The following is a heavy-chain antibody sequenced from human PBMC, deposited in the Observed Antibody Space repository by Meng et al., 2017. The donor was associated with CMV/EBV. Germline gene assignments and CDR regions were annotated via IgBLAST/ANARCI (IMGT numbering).Heavy chain of an antibody. Sequence: GSLRLSCAVYGGSFSGYYWSWIRQPPGKGLEWIGEINHSGSTNYNPSLKSRVTISVDTSKNQFSLKLSSVTAADTAVYYCARGAVGAFDIWGQGTMVTVSS. V-gene: IGHV4-34*01. J-gene: IGHJ3*02. CDR3: ARGAVGAFDI. CDR2: INHSGST. D-gene: IGHD1-26*01. CDR1: GGSFSGYY.